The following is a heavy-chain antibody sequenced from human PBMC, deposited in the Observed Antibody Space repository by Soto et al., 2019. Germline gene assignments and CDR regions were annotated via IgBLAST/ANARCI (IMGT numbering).Heavy chain of an antibody. CDR2: IVVGSGNT. V-gene: IGHV1-58*02. CDR1: GFTFTSSA. D-gene: IGHD3-9*01. J-gene: IGHJ3*02. CDR3: AATLYDYDILTGYFAFDI. Sequence: SVKVSCKASGFTFTSSAMQWVRQARGQRLEWIGWIVVGSGNTNYAQKFQERVTITRDMSTSTAYMELSSLRSEDTAVYYCAATLYDYDILTGYFAFDIWGQGTMVTVSS.